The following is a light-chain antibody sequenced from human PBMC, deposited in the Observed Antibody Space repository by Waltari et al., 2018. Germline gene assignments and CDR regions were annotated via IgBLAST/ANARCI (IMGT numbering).Light chain of an antibody. V-gene: IGKV1-39*01. J-gene: IGKJ1*01. CDR1: QYISTY. Sequence: DIQLTQSPSSLSAFLGDRVSITCRASQYISTYVNWYQQKPGQAPKVLIYAASRLQSGVPSRFSGFGSGTEFTLTISNLQPADFATYYCQQSYTSPWTFGQGTKVEVK. CDR2: AAS. CDR3: QQSYTSPWT.